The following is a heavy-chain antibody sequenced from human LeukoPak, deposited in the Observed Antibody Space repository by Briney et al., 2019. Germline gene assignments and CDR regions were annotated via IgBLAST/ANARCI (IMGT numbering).Heavy chain of an antibody. CDR1: GFSTSGGYY. V-gene: IGHV4-38-2*02. CDR3: AREADGHITMVRAVIPDY. CDR2: IFDSGGT. J-gene: IGHJ4*02. D-gene: IGHD3-10*01. Sequence: SEGLSVTCTVPGFSTSGGYYWGWIGQPPGKGRGGFGHIFDSGGTFYKPSLRRGGTISLDRSKNQFSLKLSSVTAAGTAVYYCAREADGHITMVRAVIPDYWGQGTLVPVS.